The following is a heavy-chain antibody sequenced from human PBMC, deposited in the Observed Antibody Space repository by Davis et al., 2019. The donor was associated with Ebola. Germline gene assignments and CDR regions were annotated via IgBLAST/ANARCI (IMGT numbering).Heavy chain of an antibody. CDR2: IYYSGST. V-gene: IGHV4-59*02. CDR3: ARDPQYYYEFSGQHAFHI. Sequence: SETLSLTCTVSGVSVSTYYWTWIRQPPGKGLEWIGYIYYSGSTNYNPSLKSRVTMSVDTSKNQISLTLSSVTAADTAVYFCARDPQYYYEFSGQHAFHIWGQGTMVTVSS. J-gene: IGHJ3*02. D-gene: IGHD3-22*01. CDR1: GVSVSTYY.